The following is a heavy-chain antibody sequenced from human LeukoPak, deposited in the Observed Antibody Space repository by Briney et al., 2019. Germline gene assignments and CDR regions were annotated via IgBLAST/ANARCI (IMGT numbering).Heavy chain of an antibody. CDR3: ARVYSSKTVDY. D-gene: IGHD6-13*01. CDR1: GFTFSSYA. J-gene: IGHJ4*02. Sequence: PGGSLRLSCAASGFTFSSYAMSWVRQAPGKGLEWIGSIYHSGSTYYNPSLKSRVTISVDTSKNQFSLKLSSVTAADTAVYYCARVYSSKTVDYWGQGTLVTVSS. V-gene: IGHV4-38-2*01. CDR2: IYHSGST.